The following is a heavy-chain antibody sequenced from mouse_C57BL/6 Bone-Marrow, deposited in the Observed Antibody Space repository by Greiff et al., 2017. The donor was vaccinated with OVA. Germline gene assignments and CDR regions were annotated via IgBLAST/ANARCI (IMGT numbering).Heavy chain of an antibody. CDR1: GYTFTSYG. CDR3: ARGELRSFAY. Sequence: VQLQQSGAELARPGASVKLSCKASGYTFTSYGISWVKQRTGQGLEWIGEIYPRSGNTYYNEKFKGKATLTADKSSSTAYMELRSLTSEDSAVYFCARGELRSFAYWGQGTLVTVSA. CDR2: IYPRSGNT. V-gene: IGHV1-81*01. J-gene: IGHJ3*01. D-gene: IGHD3-2*02.